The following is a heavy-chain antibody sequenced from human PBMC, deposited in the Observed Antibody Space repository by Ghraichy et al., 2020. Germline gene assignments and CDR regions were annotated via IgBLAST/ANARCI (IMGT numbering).Heavy chain of an antibody. CDR2: IKQDGSEK. J-gene: IGHJ6*02. D-gene: IGHD3-22*01. Sequence: GESLNISCAASGFTFSSYWMSWVRQAPGKGLEWVANIKQDGSEKYYVDSVKGRFTISRDNAKNSLYLQMNSLRAEDTTVYYCARADSSGYYYYGMDVWGQGTTVTVSS. V-gene: IGHV3-7*01. CDR1: GFTFSSYW. CDR3: ARADSSGYYYYGMDV.